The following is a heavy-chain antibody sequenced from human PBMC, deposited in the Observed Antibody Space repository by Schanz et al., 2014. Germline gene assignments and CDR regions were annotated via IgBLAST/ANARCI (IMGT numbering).Heavy chain of an antibody. CDR3: ARDLEGYDGGGGGFDP. CDR2: MSYDGSIK. CDR1: GFTFSSYG. D-gene: IGHD2-21*01. Sequence: VHLVESGGGLVKRGESLRLSCEASGFTFSSYGMHWVRQAPGKGLEWVAAMSYDGSIKYYGDSVKGRFTISRDNSKNTLYLHMNTLRSEDTAVYYCARDLEGYDGGGGGFDPWGQGTLVTVSS. V-gene: IGHV3-30*03. J-gene: IGHJ5*02.